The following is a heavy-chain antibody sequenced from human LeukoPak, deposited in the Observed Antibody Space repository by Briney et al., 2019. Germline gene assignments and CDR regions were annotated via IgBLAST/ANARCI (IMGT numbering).Heavy chain of an antibody. CDR2: IRYDGSDK. Sequence: GGSLRLSCAASGFAFSTYDMHWVRQAPGKGLEWVAFIRYDGSDKYYADSVKGRFTNSRDNSKNTLYLQMNSLRAEDTAVFYCAKRGGSFIGYFDYWGQGTLVTVSS. V-gene: IGHV3-30*02. D-gene: IGHD1-26*01. CDR3: AKRGGSFIGYFDY. CDR1: GFAFSTYD. J-gene: IGHJ4*02.